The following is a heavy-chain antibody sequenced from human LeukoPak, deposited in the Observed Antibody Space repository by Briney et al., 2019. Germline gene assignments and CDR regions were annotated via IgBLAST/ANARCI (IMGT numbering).Heavy chain of an antibody. V-gene: IGHV3-30*18. CDR1: GFTFSTYG. D-gene: IGHD1-14*01. CDR3: AKETACPAGMFEY. J-gene: IGHJ4*02. CDR2: VSYDGSSI. Sequence: GGSLRLSCAASGFTFSTYGMHWVRQAPGKGLEWVAVVSYDGSSIYYADSVKGRFTISRDNSKNTLYLQMNSLRAEDTAVYYCAKETACPAGMFEYWGQGTRVTVSS.